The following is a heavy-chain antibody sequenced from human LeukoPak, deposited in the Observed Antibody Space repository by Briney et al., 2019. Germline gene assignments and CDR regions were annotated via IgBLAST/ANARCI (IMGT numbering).Heavy chain of an antibody. CDR1: GFTFNSYW. V-gene: IGHV3-74*01. CDR2: INTDGSRT. J-gene: IGHJ6*03. Sequence: GGSLRLSCAASGFTFNSYWIHWVRQAPGKGLGWVSRINTDGSRTNYADSVKGRFAISRDDAKKTVHLQIHSLGAEHSTVYYCVRWPSLAYYMDVWGKGTTVTVSS. D-gene: IGHD3-16*02. CDR3: VRWPSLAYYMDV.